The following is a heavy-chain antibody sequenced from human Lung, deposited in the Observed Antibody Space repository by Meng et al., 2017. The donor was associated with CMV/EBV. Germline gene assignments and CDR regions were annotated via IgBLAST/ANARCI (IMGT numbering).Heavy chain of an antibody. J-gene: IGHJ4*02. CDR2: ISSSSSYI. CDR3: ARGGLIAARNDY. CDR1: GFTFSSYS. Sequence: GESXKISCAASGFTFSSYSMNWVRQAPGKGLEWVSSISSSSSYIYYADSVKGRFTISRDNAKNSLYVQMNSLRAEDTAVYYCARGGLIAARNDYWGQGTLVTVSS. V-gene: IGHV3-21*01. D-gene: IGHD6-6*01.